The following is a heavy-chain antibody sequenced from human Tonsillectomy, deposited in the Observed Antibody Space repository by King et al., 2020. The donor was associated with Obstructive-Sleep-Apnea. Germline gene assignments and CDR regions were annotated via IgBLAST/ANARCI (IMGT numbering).Heavy chain of an antibody. Sequence: VQLVESGGGLVQPGGSLRLSCAASGITVSRNYMSWVRQAPGKGLEWVSVIYSDGSTHYTDSVKGRFTISRDNSKNTLYLQLSSLRAEDTAVYYCAREAPITVIVEGHGAFDIWGQGTMVTVSS. D-gene: IGHD3-22*01. CDR2: IYSDGST. CDR1: GITVSRNY. CDR3: AREAPITVIVEGHGAFDI. J-gene: IGHJ3*02. V-gene: IGHV3-66*01.